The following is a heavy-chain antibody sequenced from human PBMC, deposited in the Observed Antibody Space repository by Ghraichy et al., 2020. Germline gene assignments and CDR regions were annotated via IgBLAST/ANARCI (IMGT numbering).Heavy chain of an antibody. CDR2: INHSGST. J-gene: IGHJ5*02. D-gene: IGHD3-10*01. CDR1: GGSFSGYY. Sequence: GSLSLTCAVYGGSFSGYYWSWIRQPPGKGLEWIGEINHSGSTNYNPSLKSRVTISVDTSKNQFSLKLSSVTAADTAVYYCARGPGGFDPWGQGTLVTVSS. CDR3: ARGPGGFDP. V-gene: IGHV4-34*01.